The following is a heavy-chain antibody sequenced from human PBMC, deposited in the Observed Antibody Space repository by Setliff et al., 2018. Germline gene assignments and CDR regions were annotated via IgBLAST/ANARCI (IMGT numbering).Heavy chain of an antibody. CDR1: GFTFSSYA. D-gene: IGHD3-10*01. J-gene: IGHJ5*02. Sequence: LRLSCAASGFTFSSYAMHWVRQAPGKGLEYVSAISSADSTYYADSVKGRFTISRDNSKNTLYLQMNSLRAEDTAVYYCARDPFGNPVFDPWGQGTLVTVSS. V-gene: IGHV3-64*04. CDR3: ARDPFGNPVFDP. CDR2: ISSADST.